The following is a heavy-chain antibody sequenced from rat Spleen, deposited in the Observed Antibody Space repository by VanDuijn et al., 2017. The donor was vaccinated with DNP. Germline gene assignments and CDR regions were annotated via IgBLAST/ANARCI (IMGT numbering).Heavy chain of an antibody. J-gene: IGHJ4*01. CDR2: INSAGST. Sequence: EVQLQESGPGLVKPSQSLSLTCSVTGYSITSSYRWNWIRKFPGNKLEWMGYINSAGSTNYNPSLKIRISITRDTSKNQFFLQVNSVTTEDTATYYCARWSGYYDDIFYYHYSMDAWGQGTSVTVSS. D-gene: IGHD1-12*02. CDR3: ARWSGYYDDIFYYHYSMDA. V-gene: IGHV3-3*01. CDR1: GYSITSSYR.